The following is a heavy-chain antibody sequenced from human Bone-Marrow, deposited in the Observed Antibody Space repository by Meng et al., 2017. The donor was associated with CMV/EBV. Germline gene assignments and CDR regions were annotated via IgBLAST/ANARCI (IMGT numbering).Heavy chain of an antibody. V-gene: IGHV5-51*01. CDR3: ARVDHRIPLASANKWFDP. D-gene: IGHD2-15*01. CDR1: GYNFTSYY. Sequence: GESLKISCKGSGYNFTSYYIGWVRQMPGKGLEWMGIIFPDDSDTKYSASFQGHVTFSADKSISTAYLQWNSLGASDTDIYYCARVDHRIPLASANKWFDPWGQGTLVTVSS. CDR2: IFPDDSDT. J-gene: IGHJ5*02.